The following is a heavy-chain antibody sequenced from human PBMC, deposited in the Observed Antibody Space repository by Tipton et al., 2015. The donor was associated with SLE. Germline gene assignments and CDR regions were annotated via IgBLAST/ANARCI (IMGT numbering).Heavy chain of an antibody. Sequence: SLRLSCTASGFTFSDYAMSWVRQAPGKGLEWVANIKQDGSEKSYVDSVKGRFTISRDNAKNSLYLRMNSLRAEDTAVYYCARASLPTSYYDSSGFYWYFDFWGRGTLVTVSS. D-gene: IGHD3-22*01. J-gene: IGHJ2*01. V-gene: IGHV3-7*01. CDR2: IKQDGSEK. CDR1: GFTFSDYA. CDR3: ARASLPTSYYDSSGFYWYFDF.